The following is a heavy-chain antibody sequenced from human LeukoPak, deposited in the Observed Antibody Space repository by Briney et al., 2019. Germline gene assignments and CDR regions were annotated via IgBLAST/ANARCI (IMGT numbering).Heavy chain of an antibody. CDR2: MNPNSGNT. Sequence: ASVKVSCKASGYTFTSYDINWVRQATGQGLEWMGWMNPNSGNTGYAQKFQGRVTITRNTSISTAYMELSSLRSEDTAVYYCARGMRRGIAARAYYYYYMDVWGKGTTVTVSS. J-gene: IGHJ6*03. D-gene: IGHD6-6*01. CDR3: ARGMRRGIAARAYYYYYMDV. CDR1: GYTFTSYD. V-gene: IGHV1-8*03.